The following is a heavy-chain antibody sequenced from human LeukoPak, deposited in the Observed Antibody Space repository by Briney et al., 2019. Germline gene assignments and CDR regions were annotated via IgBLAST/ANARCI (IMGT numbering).Heavy chain of an antibody. D-gene: IGHD5-18*01. CDR3: ARDRYRGYSYGSLVS. Sequence: GGSLRLSCAASGFTFSTYAMHWVRQAPGKVQELVAVIWYDGSDQFYADSVKGRFTISRDNSKNTLYLQMSSLGADDTAVYYCARDRYRGYSYGSLVSWGQGALVTVSS. CDR2: IWYDGSDQ. V-gene: IGHV3-33*01. J-gene: IGHJ5*02. CDR1: GFTFSTYA.